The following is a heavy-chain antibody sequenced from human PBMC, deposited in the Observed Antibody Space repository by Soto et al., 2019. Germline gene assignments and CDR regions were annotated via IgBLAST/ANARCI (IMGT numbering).Heavy chain of an antibody. CDR1: GFTVSSNY. D-gene: IGHD3-9*01. Sequence: EVQLVESGGGLVQPGGSLRLSCAASGFTVSSNYMSWVRQAPGKGLEWVSVIYSGGSTYYADSVKGRFTISRHNSKNTLYLQMNSLSAEDTAVYYCARLYYDILTGYYSWSFELWGLGTLVTVSS. CDR3: ARLYYDILTGYYSWSFEL. CDR2: IYSGGST. V-gene: IGHV3-53*04. J-gene: IGHJ2*01.